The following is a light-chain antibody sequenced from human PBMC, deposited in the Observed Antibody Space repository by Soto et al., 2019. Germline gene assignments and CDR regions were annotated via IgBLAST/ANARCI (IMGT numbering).Light chain of an antibody. J-gene: IGKJ1*01. Sequence: EIVLTQSPCTLSLSPGESATLSCRASQSVAITYLAWYQQKPGQAPRLLIYGASRRATGIPDRFSGSGSGTDFTLTIDRLEPEDFAMYYCQQYSDSPPTFGQGTKVDIK. CDR2: GAS. V-gene: IGKV3-20*01. CDR1: QSVAITY. CDR3: QQYSDSPPT.